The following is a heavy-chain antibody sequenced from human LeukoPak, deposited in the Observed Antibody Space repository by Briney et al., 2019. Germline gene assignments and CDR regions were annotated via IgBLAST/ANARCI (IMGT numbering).Heavy chain of an antibody. CDR3: ARGIAVAGRGGFDY. CDR2: INPNNGGT. V-gene: IGHV1-2*02. CDR1: GYTFTGFY. Sequence: ASVKVSCKASGYTFTGFYMHWVRQAPGQGLEWMGWINPNNGGTDHAQKFQDRVTMTRDTSISTAYMELSSLRSDDTAVYYCARGIAVAGRGGFDYWGQGTLVTVSS. J-gene: IGHJ4*02. D-gene: IGHD6-19*01.